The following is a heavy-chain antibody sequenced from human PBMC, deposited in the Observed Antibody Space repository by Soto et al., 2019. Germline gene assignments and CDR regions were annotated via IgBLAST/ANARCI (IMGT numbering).Heavy chain of an antibody. CDR2: IYYSGST. CDR1: GGSITSSSYY. J-gene: IGHJ5*02. V-gene: IGHV4-39*01. D-gene: IGHD3-10*01. CDR3: ARLPYCLRGARSYLRLSWFDP. Sequence: SETLSLTCTVSGGSITSSSYYWGWIRQPPGKGLEWIGTIYYSGSTYYNPSLKSRVTISVDTSKNQFSLNLSSVTAADTAVYYYARLPYCLRGARSYLRLSWFDPWGPGTLVTVSS.